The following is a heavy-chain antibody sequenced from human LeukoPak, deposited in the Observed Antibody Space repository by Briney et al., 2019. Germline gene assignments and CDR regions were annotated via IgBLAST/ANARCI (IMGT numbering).Heavy chain of an antibody. CDR1: GYSFTSYW. J-gene: IGHJ3*02. Sequence: PGESLDFSWKGSGYSFTSYWIGWVRALPEKVLEWMGVISLGDSDTSYNPSFHGQATISDDKSISTAYLQWSSLKASDTAMYYCARPSYYDILTGYYSDAFDIWGQGTMVTVSS. CDR2: ISLGDSDT. V-gene: IGHV5-51*01. CDR3: ARPSYYDILTGYYSDAFDI. D-gene: IGHD3-9*01.